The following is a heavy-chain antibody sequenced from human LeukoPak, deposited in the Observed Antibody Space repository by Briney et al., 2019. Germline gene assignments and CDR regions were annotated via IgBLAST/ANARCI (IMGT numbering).Heavy chain of an antibody. CDR1: GGSFSSGSYY. D-gene: IGHD6-13*01. CDR2: IYYSGST. J-gene: IGHJ4*02. V-gene: IGHV4-61*01. CDR3: ARGSSPPYSSSWYAFDY. Sequence: SETLSHTCTVSGGSFSSGSYYWSWIRQPPGKGLEWIGYIYYSGSTNYNPSLKSRVTISVDTSKNQFSLKLSSVTAADTAVYYCARGSSPPYSSSWYAFDYWGQGTLVTVSS.